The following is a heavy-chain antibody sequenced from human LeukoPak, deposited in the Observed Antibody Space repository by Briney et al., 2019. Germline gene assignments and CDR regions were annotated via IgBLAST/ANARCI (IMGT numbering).Heavy chain of an antibody. D-gene: IGHD4-11*01. J-gene: IGHJ5*02. CDR3: ARESGSRLQYPWFDP. CDR1: GFTFSRYS. Sequence: PGGSLRLSCAPSGFTFSRYSMNCVRHAPGKGLEWGSSISSSSSDIYYADSVKGRFTISRDNAKNTLYLQMNRLRAEDTAVYYCARESGSRLQYPWFDPWGEGTPVTVSS. V-gene: IGHV3-21*01. CDR2: ISSSSSDI.